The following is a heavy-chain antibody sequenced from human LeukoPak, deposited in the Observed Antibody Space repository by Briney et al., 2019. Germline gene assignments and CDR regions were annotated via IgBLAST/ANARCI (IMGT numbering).Heavy chain of an antibody. D-gene: IGHD5-12*01. V-gene: IGHV3-48*03. CDR3: ARHMAASVMNDFDI. Sequence: GGSLRLSCAASRFTFSNYEMHWVRQAPGKGLEWLSYISSSGNTIYYADSVKGRFTISRDNAKNQLYLTINSVRDEDTAVYHCARHMAASVMNDFDIRGQGSMVTVSS. CDR1: RFTFSNYE. J-gene: IGHJ3*02. CDR2: ISSSGNTI.